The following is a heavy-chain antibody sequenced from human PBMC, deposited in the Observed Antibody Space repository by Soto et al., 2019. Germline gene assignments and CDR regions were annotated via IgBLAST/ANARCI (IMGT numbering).Heavy chain of an antibody. D-gene: IGHD3-22*01. V-gene: IGHV1-2*04. CDR1: GYTFTGYY. CDR3: ARAYYYDSSGPQWYFDL. CDR2: INPNSGGT. Sequence: ASVKVSCTASGYTFTGYYMHWVRQAPGQGLEWMGWINPNSGGTNYAQKFQGWVTMTRDTSISTAYMELSRLRSDDTAVYYCARAYYYDSSGPQWYFDLWGRGTLVTVS. J-gene: IGHJ2*01.